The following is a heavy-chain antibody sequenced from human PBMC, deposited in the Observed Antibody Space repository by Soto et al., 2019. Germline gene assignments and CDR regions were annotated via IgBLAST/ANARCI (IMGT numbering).Heavy chain of an antibody. V-gene: IGHV3-53*01. D-gene: IGHD3-16*01. CDR2: IYSGGST. CDR3: ARDGAGGSHGFYYGMDV. J-gene: IGHJ6*02. Sequence: GGSLRLSCGASGFTVISNYMSWVRQAPGKGLEWVSVIYSGGSTYYADSVKGRFTISRDNSKNTLYLQMNSLRAEDTAVYYCARDGAGGSHGFYYGMDVWGQGTTVTVSS. CDR1: GFTVISNY.